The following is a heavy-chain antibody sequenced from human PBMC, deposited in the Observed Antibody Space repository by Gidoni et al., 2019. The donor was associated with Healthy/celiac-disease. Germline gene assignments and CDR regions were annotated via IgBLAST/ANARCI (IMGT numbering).Heavy chain of an antibody. CDR2: ISGSGGST. D-gene: IGHD2-2*02. CDR1: GFTFSSYA. Sequence: EVQLLESGGGLVQPGGSLRLSCAASGFTFSSYAMSWGRQAPGKGLEWVSAISGSGGSTYYADSVKGRFTISRDNSKNTLYLKMNSLRAEDTAVYYCAKAIYCSSTSCYTDYYYGMDVWGQGTTVTVSS. V-gene: IGHV3-23*01. J-gene: IGHJ6*02. CDR3: AKAIYCSSTSCYTDYYYGMDV.